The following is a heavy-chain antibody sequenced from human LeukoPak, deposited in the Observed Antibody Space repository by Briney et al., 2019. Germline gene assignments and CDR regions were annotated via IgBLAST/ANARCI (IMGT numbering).Heavy chain of an antibody. CDR3: ARDPQDYYGSGNTWYFDL. J-gene: IGHJ2*01. CDR2: IYYSGST. CDR1: GGSISSYY. Sequence: SETLSLNCTVSGGSISSYYWSWIRQPPGKGLEWIGYIYYSGSTYYNPSLKSRVTISVDMFKNQFSLKLSSVTAADTAVYYCARDPQDYYGSGNTWYFDLWGRRTLVTVSS. D-gene: IGHD3-10*01. V-gene: IGHV4-59*12.